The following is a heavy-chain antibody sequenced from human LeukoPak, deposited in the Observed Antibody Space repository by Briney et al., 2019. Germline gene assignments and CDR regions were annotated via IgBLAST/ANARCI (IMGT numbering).Heavy chain of an antibody. D-gene: IGHD5-24*01. CDR1: GFIFSSYG. CDR2: IKYDGSEK. Sequence: GGSLRLSCGASGFIFSSYGVHGVRQAPGKGLEWVAFIKYDGSEKSYADSVKGRFTISRDNSKNTLYLHMNSLRGEDTAVYYCAKGYNYGRDYWGQGTLVIVSS. CDR3: AKGYNYGRDY. J-gene: IGHJ4*02. V-gene: IGHV3-30*02.